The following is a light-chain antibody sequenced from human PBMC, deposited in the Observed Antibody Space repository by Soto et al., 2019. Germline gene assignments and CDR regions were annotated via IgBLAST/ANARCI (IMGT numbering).Light chain of an antibody. J-gene: IGKJ4*01. CDR2: GAS. Sequence: EIVLTQSPATLSLSPGERATLSCRASQTVSSFLAWYQQKPGQAPRLLIYGASSRATGIPDRFSGSGSGTDFNLNISRLEPGDFAVYYCQQYGNSPTFGGGTKVDIK. V-gene: IGKV3-20*01. CDR3: QQYGNSPT. CDR1: QTVSSF.